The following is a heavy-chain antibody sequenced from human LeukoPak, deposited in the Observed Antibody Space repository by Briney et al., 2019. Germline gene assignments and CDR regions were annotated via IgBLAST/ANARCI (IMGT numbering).Heavy chain of an antibody. CDR3: AKVLDTYGYMRFAH. V-gene: IGHV3-23*01. CDR2: INGGGDTT. J-gene: IGHJ4*02. D-gene: IGHD5-18*01. CDR1: GFTFVSYA. Sequence: GESLRLSCAASGFTFVSYAMTWVRQAPGKGLEWVSSINGGGDTTYYADSVKGRFTISRDKSTNTLFQQMSSLRAEDSAMYYCAKVLDTYGYMRFAHWGQGTLVTVSS.